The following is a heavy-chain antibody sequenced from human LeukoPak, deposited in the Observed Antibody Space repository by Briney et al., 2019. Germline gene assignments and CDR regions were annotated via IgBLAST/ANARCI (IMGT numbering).Heavy chain of an antibody. CDR1: GGSMSSSF. V-gene: IGHV4-59*01. Sequence: TSETLSLTCSVYGGSMSSSFWTWIRQPPGKGLEYIGHTHYSGSTNYNPSLKSRVTISIDTSKKQFSLRLHSVAAADTAVYFCARDYSEGWELRRSYFDYWGQGALVTVSS. J-gene: IGHJ4*02. CDR2: THYSGST. CDR3: ARDYSEGWELRRSYFDY. D-gene: IGHD1-26*01.